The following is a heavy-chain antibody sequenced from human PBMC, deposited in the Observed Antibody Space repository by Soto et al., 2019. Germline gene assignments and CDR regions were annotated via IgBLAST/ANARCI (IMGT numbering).Heavy chain of an antibody. D-gene: IGHD3-3*01. CDR1: GFTFSSYS. CDR3: ARRRGTDLTIFGVAAYYFDY. V-gene: IGHV3-21*01. J-gene: IGHJ4*02. CDR2: ISSSSSYI. Sequence: EVQLVESGGGLVKPGGSLRLSCAASGFTFSSYSMNWVRQAPGKGLEWVSSISSSSSYIYYADSVKGRFTISRDNAKNSLYLQMNSLRAEDTAVYYCARRRGTDLTIFGVAAYYFDYWGQGTLVTVSS.